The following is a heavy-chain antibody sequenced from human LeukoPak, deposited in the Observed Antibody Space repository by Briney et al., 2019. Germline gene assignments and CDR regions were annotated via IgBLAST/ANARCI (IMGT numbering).Heavy chain of an antibody. CDR2: IYHSGST. J-gene: IGHJ5*02. CDR3: ARDPMVRGVTYNWFDP. CDR1: GYSISSGYY. Sequence: PSETLSLTCTVSGYSISSGYYWGWIRQPPGKGLEWIGSIYHSGSTYYNPSLKSRVTISVDTSKNQFSLKLSSVTAADTAVYYCARDPMVRGVTYNWFDPWGQGTLVTVSS. D-gene: IGHD3-10*01. V-gene: IGHV4-38-2*02.